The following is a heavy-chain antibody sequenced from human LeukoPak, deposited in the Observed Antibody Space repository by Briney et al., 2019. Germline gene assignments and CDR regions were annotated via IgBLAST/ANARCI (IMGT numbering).Heavy chain of an antibody. Sequence: SETLSPTCTVSGGSMSSGGYYWSWIRQPPGKGLEWIGYIYHSGSTYYNPSIKSRVTISVDRSKNQFSLKLSSVTAADTAVYYCASARGYCSSTSCFDAFDIWGRGTMVTVS. D-gene: IGHD2-2*01. J-gene: IGHJ3*02. CDR1: GGSMSSGGYY. CDR2: IYHSGST. CDR3: ASARGYCSSTSCFDAFDI. V-gene: IGHV4-30-2*01.